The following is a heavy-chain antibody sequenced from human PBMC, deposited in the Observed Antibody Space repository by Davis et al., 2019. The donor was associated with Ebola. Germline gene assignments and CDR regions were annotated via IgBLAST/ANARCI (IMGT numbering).Heavy chain of an antibody. Sequence: GESLKIPCTVSGFTFSEYWMHWIRQAPGKGLVWVSGIEGDGSKTNYADSVKGRFTISRDNAKDTLYLEMHSLRDEDTAVYYCASGGYSYGQVEFDYWGQGTLVTVSS. CDR1: GFTFSEYW. J-gene: IGHJ4*02. CDR2: IEGDGSKT. CDR3: ASGGYSYGQVEFDY. D-gene: IGHD5-18*01. V-gene: IGHV3-74*01.